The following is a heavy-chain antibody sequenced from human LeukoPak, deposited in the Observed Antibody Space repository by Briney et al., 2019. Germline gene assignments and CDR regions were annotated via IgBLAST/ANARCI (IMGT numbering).Heavy chain of an antibody. J-gene: IGHJ4*02. CDR2: IWYDGSDK. CDR1: GFTFSNYG. CDR3: ASRRDY. Sequence: PGRSLRLSCAASGFTFSNYGMHWVRQAPGKGLEWVAVIWYDGSDKYYADSVKGRFTISRDNAKNSLYLQMNSLRVEDTAVYYCASRRDYWGQGTLVTVSS. V-gene: IGHV3-33*01.